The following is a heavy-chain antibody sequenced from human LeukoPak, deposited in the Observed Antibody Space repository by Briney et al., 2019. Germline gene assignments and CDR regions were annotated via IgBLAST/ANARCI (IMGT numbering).Heavy chain of an antibody. V-gene: IGHV1-8*01. CDR1: GYTFTTHD. CDR2: MSPNSGDT. J-gene: IGHJ4*02. CDR3: VRTPPNWGFDY. Sequence: ASVKVSCKASGYTFTTHDINWVRQATGQGLEWLGWMSPNSGDTGYAQKFQGRVTMTSDSSISTAYMELSSLRSEDTAIYYCVRTPPNWGFDYWGQGTLSPSPQ. D-gene: IGHD7-27*01.